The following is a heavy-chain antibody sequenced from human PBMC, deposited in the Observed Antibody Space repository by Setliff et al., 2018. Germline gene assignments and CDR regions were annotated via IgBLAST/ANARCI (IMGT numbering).Heavy chain of an antibody. V-gene: IGHV2-5*02. CDR2: IYWDDDQ. D-gene: IGHD1-26*01. Sequence: ESGPTLVNPTQTLTLTCTTGVGVGWIRQPPGKALEWLALIYWDDDQRYSPSLKSRLRITKDASKNQVVLTMTNMGPVDTATYYCAHDGRWSTIPLDYWGQGTRVTVSS. CDR3: AHDGRWSTIPLDY. J-gene: IGHJ4*02. CDR1: TGVG.